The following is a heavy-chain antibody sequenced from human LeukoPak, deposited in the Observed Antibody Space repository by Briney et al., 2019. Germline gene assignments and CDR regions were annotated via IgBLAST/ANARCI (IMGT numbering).Heavy chain of an antibody. CDR3: ARNSSSGFFDY. CDR1: GYSIRNGDY. CDR2: MYNSVSI. V-gene: IGHV4-38-2*01. J-gene: IGHJ4*02. Sequence: PSETLSLTCVVSGYSIRNGDYWGWIRQSPGKGVEWIASMYNSVSIHYNPSLKSRVTILVDTSKNEFSLKMKSVTAADTAVYYCARNSSSGFFDYWGQGTLATVSS. D-gene: IGHD6-6*01.